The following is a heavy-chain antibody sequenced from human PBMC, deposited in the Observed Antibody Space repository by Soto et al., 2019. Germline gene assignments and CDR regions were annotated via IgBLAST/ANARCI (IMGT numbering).Heavy chain of an antibody. J-gene: IGHJ6*02. D-gene: IGHD6-19*01. Sequence: GGSLRLSCAASGFTFSSYSMNWVRQAPGKGLEWVSSISGSSSSTYYADSVKGRFTISRDNSKNTLYLQMNSLRAEDTAVYYCAKDRDSSGWKDYYYYGMDVWGQGTTVTVSS. V-gene: IGHV3-23*01. CDR3: AKDRDSSGWKDYYYYGMDV. CDR1: GFTFSSYS. CDR2: ISGSSSST.